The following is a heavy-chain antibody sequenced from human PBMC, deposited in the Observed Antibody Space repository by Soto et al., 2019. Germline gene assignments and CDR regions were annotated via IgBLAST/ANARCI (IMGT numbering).Heavy chain of an antibody. Sequence: SETLSLTCTVSGGSVSSGSYYWSWIRQPPGKGLEWIGYIYYSGSTNYNPSLKSRVTISVDTSNNQFSLQLNSVTPDDTAVYYCARLIGNSWLDSWGQGTLVTVSS. CDR2: IYYSGST. CDR1: GGSVSSGSYY. CDR3: ARLIGNSWLDS. D-gene: IGHD2-8*01. V-gene: IGHV4-61*01. J-gene: IGHJ5*01.